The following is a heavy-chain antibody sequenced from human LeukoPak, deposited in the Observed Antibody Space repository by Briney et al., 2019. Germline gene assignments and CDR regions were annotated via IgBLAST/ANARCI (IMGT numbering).Heavy chain of an antibody. Sequence: GGSLRLSCAASGFTVSSNYMSWVRQAPGKGPEWVSVIYSGGSTYYADSVKGRFTISRDNSKNTLYLQMNSLRAEDTAVYYCARGVGVGVVIGTFDIWGQGTMVTVSS. J-gene: IGHJ3*02. CDR2: IYSGGST. CDR3: ARGVGVGVVIGTFDI. CDR1: GFTVSSNY. V-gene: IGHV3-53*01. D-gene: IGHD3-3*01.